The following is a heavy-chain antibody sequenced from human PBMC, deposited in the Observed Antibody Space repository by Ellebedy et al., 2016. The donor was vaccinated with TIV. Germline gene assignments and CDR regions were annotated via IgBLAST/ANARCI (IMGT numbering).Heavy chain of an antibody. CDR2: IIPILGIA. CDR3: ARDGEWLVDAFDI. Sequence: AASVKVSCKASGGTFSSYAISWVRQAPGQGLEWMGRIIPILGIANYAQKFQGRVTITRDTSASTAYMELSSLRSEDTAVYYCARDGEWLVDAFDIWGQGTMVTVSS. J-gene: IGHJ3*02. CDR1: GGTFSSYA. D-gene: IGHD6-19*01. V-gene: IGHV1-69*04.